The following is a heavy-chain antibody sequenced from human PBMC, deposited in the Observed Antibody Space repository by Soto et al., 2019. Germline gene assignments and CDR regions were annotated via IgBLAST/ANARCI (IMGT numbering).Heavy chain of an antibody. CDR3: ARDTMIVVVSYGMDV. CDR1: GFTFSSYE. V-gene: IGHV3-48*03. D-gene: IGHD3-22*01. J-gene: IGHJ6*02. Sequence: HPGGSLRLSCAASGFTFSSYEMNWVRQAPGKGLEWVSYISSSGSTIYYADSVKGRFTISRDNAKNSLYLQMNSLRAEDTAVYYCARDTMIVVVSYGMDVWGQGTTVTVSS. CDR2: ISSSGSTI.